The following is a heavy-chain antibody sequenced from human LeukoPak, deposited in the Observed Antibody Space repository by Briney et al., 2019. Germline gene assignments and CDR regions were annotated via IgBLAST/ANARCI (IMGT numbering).Heavy chain of an antibody. CDR1: GDSISSGDYY. J-gene: IGHJ3*02. CDR3: ARGPYSYDSSGAFDI. D-gene: IGHD3-22*01. V-gene: IGHV4-61*02. CDR2: ISSSGST. Sequence: SETLSLTCTASGDSISSGDYYWSWIRQPAGKGLEWIGRISSSGSTNYNPSLKSRVTVSVDTSKNQFSLKLSSVTAADTAVYFCARGPYSYDSSGAFDIWGQGTMVTVSS.